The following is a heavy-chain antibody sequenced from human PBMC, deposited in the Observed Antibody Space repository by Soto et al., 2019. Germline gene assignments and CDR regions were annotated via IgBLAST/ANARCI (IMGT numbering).Heavy chain of an antibody. D-gene: IGHD3-3*01. CDR1: GGSFRGYY. V-gene: IGHV4-34*01. J-gene: IGHJ6*02. CDR2: INHSGST. Sequence: SETLSLTCAVYGGSFRGYYWSWIRQPPGKGLEWIGEINHSGSTNYNRSLKSRVTISVDTSKNQFSLKLSSVTAADTAVYDCARQRGSLTIFGVARYYYGMDVWGQGTTVTVSS. CDR3: ARQRGSLTIFGVARYYYGMDV.